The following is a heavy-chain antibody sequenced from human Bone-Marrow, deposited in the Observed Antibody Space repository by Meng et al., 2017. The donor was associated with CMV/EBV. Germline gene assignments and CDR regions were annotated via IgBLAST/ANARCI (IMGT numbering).Heavy chain of an antibody. V-gene: IGHV3-23*01. CDR3: ALGYGMDV. Sequence: ESLKISCAASGFTFSSYAMSWVRQAPGKGLEWVSAISVSGGSTYYADSVKGRFTISRDNSKNTLYLQMNSLRAEDTAVYYFALGYGMDVWGQGTTVTVSS. CDR2: ISVSGGST. D-gene: IGHD3-16*01. CDR1: GFTFSSYA. J-gene: IGHJ6*02.